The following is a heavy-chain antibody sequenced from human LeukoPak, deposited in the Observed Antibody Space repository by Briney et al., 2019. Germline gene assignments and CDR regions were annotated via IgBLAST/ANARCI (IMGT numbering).Heavy chain of an antibody. D-gene: IGHD2-2*01. CDR3: ATPRRRYCSSTSCYWGGFDAFDI. Sequence: PSETLSLTCTVSGGSISSYYWSWIRQPAGKGLEWIGRIYTSGSTNYNPSLKSRVTMSVDTSKNQFSLKLSSVTAADTAVYYCATPRRRYCSSTSCYWGGFDAFDIWGQGTMVTVSS. J-gene: IGHJ3*02. V-gene: IGHV4-4*07. CDR2: IYTSGST. CDR1: GGSISSYY.